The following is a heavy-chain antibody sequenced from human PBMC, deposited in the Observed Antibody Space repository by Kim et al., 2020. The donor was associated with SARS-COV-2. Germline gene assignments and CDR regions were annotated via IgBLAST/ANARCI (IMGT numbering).Heavy chain of an antibody. CDR2: IIPIFGTA. J-gene: IGHJ6*02. CDR3: ARGDTYYYGSGRYYYYGMDV. CDR1: GGTFSSYA. Sequence: SVKVSCKASGGTFSSYAISWVRQAPGQGLEWMGGIIPIFGTANYAQKFQGRVTITADESTSTAYMELSSLRSEDTAVYYCARGDTYYYGSGRYYYYGMDVWGQGTTVTVSS. D-gene: IGHD3-10*01. V-gene: IGHV1-69*13.